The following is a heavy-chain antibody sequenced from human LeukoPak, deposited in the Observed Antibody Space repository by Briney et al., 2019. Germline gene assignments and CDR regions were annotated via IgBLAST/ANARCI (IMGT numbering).Heavy chain of an antibody. J-gene: IGHJ4*02. D-gene: IGHD6-19*01. CDR3: AKNGLAGTFYFDY. V-gene: IGHV1-46*01. Sequence: ASVTVSCKASGYSLTNHYPHRVPQAPGQGLEWMGMIYPSGGTTDYPQKFQGRVTMTRDTSPSTVYMDVSSPRYPRPAAYFCAKNGLAGTFYFDYWGQGTLVTVSS. CDR2: IYPSGGTT. CDR1: GYSLTNHY.